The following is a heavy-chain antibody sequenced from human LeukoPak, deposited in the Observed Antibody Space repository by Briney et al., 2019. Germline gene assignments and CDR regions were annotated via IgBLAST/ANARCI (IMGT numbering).Heavy chain of an antibody. CDR1: GFTFSTYA. Sequence: GGPLRLSCAASGFTFSTYAMSWVRQAPGKGLEWVLAISASGGSTYYADSVKGRFTTSRDNSKNTLYLEMNSLRAEDTAVYYCARDRYVGGSWYEFPDYWGQGTLVTVSS. CDR2: ISASGGST. V-gene: IGHV3-23*01. D-gene: IGHD6-13*01. J-gene: IGHJ4*02. CDR3: ARDRYVGGSWYEFPDY.